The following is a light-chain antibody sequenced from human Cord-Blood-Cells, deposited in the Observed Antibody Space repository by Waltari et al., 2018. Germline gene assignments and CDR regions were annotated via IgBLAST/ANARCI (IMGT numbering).Light chain of an antibody. V-gene: IGLV2-14*01. Sequence: QSALTQPASVSGSPGQSITISCTGTSSDVVGYNYVSWYQQHPGKAPKLMIYDVRKRPSGVSIRFSGSKSGDTPSLTISGLQAEDEADYYCSSYTSSSTFVFGTGTKVTVL. CDR3: SSYTSSSTFV. CDR1: SSDVVGYNY. CDR2: DVR. J-gene: IGLJ1*01.